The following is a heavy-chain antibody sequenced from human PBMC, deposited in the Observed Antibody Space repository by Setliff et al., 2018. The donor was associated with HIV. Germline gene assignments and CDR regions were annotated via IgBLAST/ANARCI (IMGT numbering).Heavy chain of an antibody. D-gene: IGHD4-17*01. Sequence: SETLSLTCSVSGASLQSYYWSWIRQPAGKGLQWIGRIYYVGWSKYNPSLEDRVTMSVDTSNNQFSLSLRSVTAADTAIYYCARRIYGNNPYFDYWSQGTLVTVSS. V-gene: IGHV4-4*07. CDR1: GASLQSYY. CDR3: ARRIYGNNPYFDY. CDR2: IYYVGWS. J-gene: IGHJ4*02.